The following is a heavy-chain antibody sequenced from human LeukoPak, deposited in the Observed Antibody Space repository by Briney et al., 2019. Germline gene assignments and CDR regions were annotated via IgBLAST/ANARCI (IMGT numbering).Heavy chain of an antibody. D-gene: IGHD2-21*02. CDR1: GFTFDDYG. CDR3: ARVAYCGGDCYSLDYYYMDV. CDR2: INWNGGST. Sequence: PGGSLRLSCAASGFTFDDYGMSWVRQAPGKGLEWVSGINWNGGSTGYADSVKGRFTISRDNAKNTLYLQMDSLRAEDTAVYYCARVAYCGGDCYSLDYYYMDVWGKGTTVTVSS. J-gene: IGHJ6*03. V-gene: IGHV3-20*04.